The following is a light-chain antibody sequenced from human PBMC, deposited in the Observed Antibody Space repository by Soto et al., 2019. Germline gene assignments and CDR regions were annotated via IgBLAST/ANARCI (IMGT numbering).Light chain of an antibody. CDR1: QSVSSNY. V-gene: IGKV3-20*01. Sequence: EIVLTQSPGTLSLSPGERATLSCRASQSVSSNYLAWYQQKPGQAPRPLIYGASSRATGIPDRFSGSGAGKDFTFTISRLESEDFAVYYCQQYGSSPWTFGQGTKV. CDR3: QQYGSSPWT. J-gene: IGKJ1*01. CDR2: GAS.